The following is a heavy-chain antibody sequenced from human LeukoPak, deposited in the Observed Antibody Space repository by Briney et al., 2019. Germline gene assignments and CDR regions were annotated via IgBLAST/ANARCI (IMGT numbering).Heavy chain of an antibody. D-gene: IGHD4-17*01. Sequence: GGSLRLSCAGSGFSFSSYGMHWVRQAPGKGLEWMAFIRSDGSNKYYADSVKGRFTISRDNSKNTLYLQMNSLRAEDTAVYYCAKPYTVTYPYNYFDPWGQGTLVTVSS. J-gene: IGHJ5*02. CDR3: AKPYTVTYPYNYFDP. V-gene: IGHV3-30*02. CDR1: GFSFSSYG. CDR2: IRSDGSNK.